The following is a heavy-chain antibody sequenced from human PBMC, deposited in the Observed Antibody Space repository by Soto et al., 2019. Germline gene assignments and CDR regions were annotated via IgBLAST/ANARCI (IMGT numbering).Heavy chain of an antibody. CDR3: AREPHLGDSGYDGYYFDY. J-gene: IGHJ4*02. CDR1: GGTFSSYA. CDR2: IIPIFGTA. V-gene: IGHV1-69*01. Sequence: QVQLVQSGAEVKKPGSSVKVSCKASGGTFSSYAISWVRQAPGQGLEWMGGIIPIFGTANYAQKFQGRVTITADESTSTAYMELSSLRSEDTAVYYCAREPHLGDSGYDGYYFDYWGQGTLVTFSS. D-gene: IGHD5-12*01.